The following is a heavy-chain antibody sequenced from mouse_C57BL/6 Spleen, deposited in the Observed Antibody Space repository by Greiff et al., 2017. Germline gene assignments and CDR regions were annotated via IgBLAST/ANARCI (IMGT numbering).Heavy chain of an antibody. Sequence: VQLQQPGAELVRPGSSVKLSCKASGYTFTSYWMDWVKQRPGQGLEWIGNIYPSDSETHYNQKFKDKATLTVDKSSSTAYMQLSSLTSEDSAVYYCARRPDYYAMDYWGQGTSVTVSA. CDR2: IYPSDSET. V-gene: IGHV1-61*01. CDR3: ARRPDYYAMDY. CDR1: GYTFTSYW. J-gene: IGHJ4*01.